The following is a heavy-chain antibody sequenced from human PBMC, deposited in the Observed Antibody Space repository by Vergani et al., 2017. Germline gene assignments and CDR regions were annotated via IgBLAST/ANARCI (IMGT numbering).Heavy chain of an antibody. CDR1: GFTFDDYA. CDR3: ARGYCSGGSCLEYFQH. Sequence: EVQLVESGGGLVQPGRSLRLSCAASGFTFDDYAMHWVRQAPGKGLEWVSGISWNSGSIGYADSVKGRFTISRDNAKNSLYLQMNRLRAEDTALYYCARGYCSGGSCLEYFQHWGQGTLVTVSS. V-gene: IGHV3-9*01. J-gene: IGHJ1*01. D-gene: IGHD2-15*01. CDR2: ISWNSGSI.